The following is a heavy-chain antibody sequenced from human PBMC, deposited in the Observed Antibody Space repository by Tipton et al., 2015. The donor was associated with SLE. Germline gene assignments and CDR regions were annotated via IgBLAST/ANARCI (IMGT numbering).Heavy chain of an antibody. V-gene: IGHV4-39*07. CDR1: GGSISSNSYY. CDR3: ARGYDSSGYPLTYFDY. J-gene: IGHJ4*02. CDR2: IYYSGST. Sequence: TLSHTCIVSGGSISSNSYYWGWIRQPPGKGLEWIGSIYYSGSTYYNPSLKSRVTISVDTSKNQFSLKLSSVTAADTAVYYCARGYDSSGYPLTYFDYWGQGTLVTVSS. D-gene: IGHD3-22*01.